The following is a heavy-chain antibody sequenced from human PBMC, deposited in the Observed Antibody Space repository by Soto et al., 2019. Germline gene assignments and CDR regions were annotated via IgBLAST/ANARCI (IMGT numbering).Heavy chain of an antibody. CDR2: ISGSGGNT. J-gene: IGHJ6*02. Sequence: SVGSLRLSCAASGFTLSSYAMSWVRQAPGKGLEWVSAISGSGGNTYYADSVKGRFTISRDNSKNTLYLQMNSLRAEDTAVYYCANRDTSMVTRYYYGMDVWGQGTTVTVSS. D-gene: IGHD5-18*01. CDR3: ANRDTSMVTRYYYGMDV. V-gene: IGHV3-23*01. CDR1: GFTLSSYA.